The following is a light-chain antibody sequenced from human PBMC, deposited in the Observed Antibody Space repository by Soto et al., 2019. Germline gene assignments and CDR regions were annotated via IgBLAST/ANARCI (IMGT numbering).Light chain of an antibody. V-gene: IGKV1-5*03. J-gene: IGKJ4*01. Sequence: DIQMTQSPSTLSASIGDRVTITCRASQSINTWLAWYQQKPGKAPKLLIYKASTLESGVPSRFSGSGSGTDFTLTISSLQSEDFALYYCQQYNNWPLTFGGGTKVDI. CDR2: KAS. CDR3: QQYNNWPLT. CDR1: QSINTW.